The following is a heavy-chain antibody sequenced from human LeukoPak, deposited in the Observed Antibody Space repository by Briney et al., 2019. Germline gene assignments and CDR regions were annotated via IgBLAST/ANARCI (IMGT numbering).Heavy chain of an antibody. J-gene: IGHJ3*02. CDR2: IKTDGSEK. V-gene: IGHV3-7*01. CDR1: GFTFSSYW. Sequence: SGESLRLSCAASGFTFSSYWMTWVRQTPGKGLEWVANIKTDGSEKYYVDSVKGRFTISRDNAKNSLYLQMNGLRVDDTAMYYCARDPLDISRWANAFDIWGQGTMVTVSS. D-gene: IGHD3-9*01. CDR3: ARDPLDISRWANAFDI.